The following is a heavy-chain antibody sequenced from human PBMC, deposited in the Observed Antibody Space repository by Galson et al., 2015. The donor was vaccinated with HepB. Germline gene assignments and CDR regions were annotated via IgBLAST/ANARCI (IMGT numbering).Heavy chain of an antibody. J-gene: IGHJ4*02. V-gene: IGHV3-23*01. CDR3: AKDRSGWYEDY. D-gene: IGHD6-19*01. CDR2: ISGSGGST. Sequence: SLRLSCAASGFTFSTYGMSWVRQAPGKGLEWVSAISGSGGSTFYADSVKGRFSISRDNSKNTLYLQMNSLGAEDTAVYYCAKDRSGWYEDYWGQGTLVIVSS. CDR1: GFTFSTYG.